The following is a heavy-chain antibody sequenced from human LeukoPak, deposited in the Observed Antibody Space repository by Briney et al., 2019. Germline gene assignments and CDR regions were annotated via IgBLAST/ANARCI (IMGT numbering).Heavy chain of an antibody. CDR3: AKNSGWYTGAFDI. Sequence: GGSLRLSCVGSGFTFSNYLMNWVRQAPGKGLEWVSFISSTGGTIYYADAVKGRFTVSRDNSKNTLYLQMNSLRAEDTAVYYCAKNSGWYTGAFDIWGQGTMVTVSS. CDR2: ISSTGGTI. V-gene: IGHV3-23*01. D-gene: IGHD6-19*01. CDR1: GFTFSNYL. J-gene: IGHJ3*02.